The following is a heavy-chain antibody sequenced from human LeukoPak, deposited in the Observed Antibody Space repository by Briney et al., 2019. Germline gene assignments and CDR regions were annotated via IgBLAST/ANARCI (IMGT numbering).Heavy chain of an antibody. V-gene: IGHV4-4*02. CDR2: IYHSGST. J-gene: IGHJ4*02. CDR1: GGSISSSNW. CDR3: ATDTVKGGFGY. Sequence: SETLSLTCAVSGGSISSSNWWSWVRQPPGKGLEWIGEIYHSGSTNYNPSLRSRVTISVDTSKNQFSLKLSSVTAADTAVYYCATDTVKGGFGYWGQGTLVTVSS. D-gene: IGHD4-11*01.